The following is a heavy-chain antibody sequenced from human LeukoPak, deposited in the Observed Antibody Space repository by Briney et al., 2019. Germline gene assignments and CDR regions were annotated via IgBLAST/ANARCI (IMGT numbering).Heavy chain of an antibody. Sequence: SETLSLTCTVSGGSISSYYWSWIRQPPGKGLEWIGYIYYSGSTNYNPSLKSRVTISVDTSKNQFSLKLSSVTAADTAVYYCARVEGNYYDSSGHKRGDYYYYYYYMDVWGKGTTVTVSS. CDR2: IYYSGST. CDR3: ARVEGNYYDSSGHKRGDYYYYYYYMDV. V-gene: IGHV4-59*01. CDR1: GGSISSYY. J-gene: IGHJ6*03. D-gene: IGHD3-22*01.